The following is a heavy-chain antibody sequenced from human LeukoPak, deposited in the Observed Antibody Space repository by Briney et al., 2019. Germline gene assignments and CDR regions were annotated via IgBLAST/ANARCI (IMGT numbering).Heavy chain of an antibody. J-gene: IGHJ4*02. V-gene: IGHV1-69*13. D-gene: IGHD5-24*01. CDR1: GGTFSSYA. Sequence: SVKVSCKASGGTFSSYAISWVRQAPGQGLEWMGGIIPIFGTANYAQKFQGRVTITADESTSTAYMELSSLRSEDTAVYYCARANRSGRDGYNRIDYWGQGTLVTVSS. CDR3: ARANRSGRDGYNRIDY. CDR2: IIPIFGTA.